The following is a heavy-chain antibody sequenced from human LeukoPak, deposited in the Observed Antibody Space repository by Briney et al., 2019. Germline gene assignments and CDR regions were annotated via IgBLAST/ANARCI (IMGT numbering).Heavy chain of an antibody. CDR3: ARFYYYYMDV. CDR2: IYHSGST. Sequence: SGTLSLTCAVSGGSISSSNWWSWVRQPPGKGLEWIGEIYHSGSTNYNPSLKSRVTISVDTSKNQFSLKLSSVTVADTAVYYCARFYYYYMDVWGKGTTVTVSS. V-gene: IGHV4-4*02. J-gene: IGHJ6*03. CDR1: GGSISSSNW.